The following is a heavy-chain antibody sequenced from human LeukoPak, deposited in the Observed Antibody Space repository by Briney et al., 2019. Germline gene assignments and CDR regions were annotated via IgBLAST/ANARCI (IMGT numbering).Heavy chain of an antibody. CDR1: AFRFSNSW. CDR2: IDQDGREK. J-gene: IGHJ4*02. CDR3: ARERQGSSDYDGKESFDY. Sequence: GGSLRLSCVGSAFRFSNSWMSWVRHVPGEGLEWVANIDQDGREKNYVDSVKGRFTISRDNGQSSLYPEMHSLRAEDTAVYYCARERQGSSDYDGKESFDYWGQGTLVTISS. D-gene: IGHD6-25*01. V-gene: IGHV3-7*01.